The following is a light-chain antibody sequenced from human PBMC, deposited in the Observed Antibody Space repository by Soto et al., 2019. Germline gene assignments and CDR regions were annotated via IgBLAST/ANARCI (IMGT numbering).Light chain of an antibody. CDR2: GAS. V-gene: IGKV3-15*01. Sequence: EIVMTQSPATLCVSPGGRATLSCRSSQSVSSNLAWYQQKPGQAPRLLIYGASTRATGIPARFSGSGSGTEFTLSISSLQSEDFAVYFCQQYNNWPPGTFGQGTKVDIK. CDR3: QQYNNWPPGT. J-gene: IGKJ1*01. CDR1: QSVSSN.